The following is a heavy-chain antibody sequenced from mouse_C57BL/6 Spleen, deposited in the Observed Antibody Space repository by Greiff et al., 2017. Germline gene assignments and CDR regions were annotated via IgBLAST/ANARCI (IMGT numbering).Heavy chain of an antibody. CDR2: INPSNGGT. Sequence: VQLQQPGTELVKPGASVKLSCKASGYTFTSYWMHWVKQRPGQGLEWIGNINPSNGGTNYNETFKSKATLTVDKSSRTAYMQLSSLTSEDSAVYYCARWGAYYSNYGGAMDYGGQGTSVTVSS. J-gene: IGHJ4*01. D-gene: IGHD2-5*01. CDR1: GYTFTSYW. V-gene: IGHV1-53*01. CDR3: ARWGAYYSNYGGAMDY.